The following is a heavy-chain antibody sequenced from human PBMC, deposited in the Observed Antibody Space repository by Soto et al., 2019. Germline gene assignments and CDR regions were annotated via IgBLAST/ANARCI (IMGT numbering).Heavy chain of an antibody. Sequence: DVQLMESGGGLVQPGGSLRLSCTASGFTFENYWMTWIRQAPGKGLEWVANIRKDGTQEHYVDSVEGRFSVSIDNARASLYLQMNSLRIEDTAVYYCARDANNRDSSVYYDVFDIWGQGTMVTVSP. CDR3: ARDANNRDSSVYYDVFDI. D-gene: IGHD3-22*01. CDR1: GFTFENYW. J-gene: IGHJ3*02. V-gene: IGHV3-7*05. CDR2: IRKDGTQE.